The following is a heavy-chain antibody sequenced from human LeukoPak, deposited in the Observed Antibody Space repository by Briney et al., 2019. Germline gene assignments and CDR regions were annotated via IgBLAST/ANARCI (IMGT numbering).Heavy chain of an antibody. V-gene: IGHV3-53*01. CDR1: GFTVSSNY. J-gene: IGHJ4*02. CDR3: ARWEGSSWPHFDY. CDR2: IYSGGST. Sequence: GGSLRLSCAASGFTVSSNYMSWVRQAPGKGLEWVSVIYSGGSTYYADSVKGRFTISRDNSKNTLYLQMNSLSAEDTAVYYCARWEGSSWPHFDYWGQGTLVTVSS. D-gene: IGHD6-13*01.